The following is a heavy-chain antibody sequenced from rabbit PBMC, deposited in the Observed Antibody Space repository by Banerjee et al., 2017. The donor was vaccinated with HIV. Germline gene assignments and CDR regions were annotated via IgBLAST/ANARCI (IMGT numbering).Heavy chain of an antibody. CDR1: GFDFSSNA. CDR3: ARDPSVDDYGDSLYYFDL. J-gene: IGHJ4*01. V-gene: IGHV1S47*01. D-gene: IGHD2-1*01. Sequence: QEQLVESGGDLVKPEGSLSLTCKASGFDFSSNAMCWVRQAPGKGLEWIGCIYSGSGRTYYASWAKGRFSISRSTSLNTVTLQMTSLTAADTATYFCARDPSVDDYGDSLYYFDLWGPGTLVTVS. CDR2: IYSGSGRT.